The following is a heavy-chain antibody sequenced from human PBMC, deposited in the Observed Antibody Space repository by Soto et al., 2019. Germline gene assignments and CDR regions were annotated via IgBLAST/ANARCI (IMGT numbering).Heavy chain of an antibody. V-gene: IGHV4-59*01. D-gene: IGHD3-10*01. CDR1: GGSISSYY. J-gene: IGHJ6*03. Sequence: SETLSLTCTVSGGSISSYYWSWIRQPPGKGLEWIGYIYYSGSTNYNPSLKSRVTISVDTSKNQFSLKLSSVTAADTAVYYCARELKRYYGSGWGDYYYYMDVWGKGTTVTVSS. CDR2: IYYSGST. CDR3: ARELKRYYGSGWGDYYYYMDV.